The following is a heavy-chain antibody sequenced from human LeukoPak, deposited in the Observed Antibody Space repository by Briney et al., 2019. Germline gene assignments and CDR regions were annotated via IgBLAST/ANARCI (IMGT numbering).Heavy chain of an antibody. CDR3: ARESLRVVVPAAHPYWFDP. J-gene: IGHJ5*02. V-gene: IGHV1-24*01. Sequence: ASVKVSCKVSGYTLTELSMHWVRQAPGKGLEWMGGFDPEDGETIYAQKFQGRVTMTEDTSTDTAYMELSSLRSEDTAVYYCARESLRVVVPAAHPYWFDPWGQGTLVTVSS. CDR2: FDPEDGET. D-gene: IGHD2-2*01. CDR1: GYTLTELS.